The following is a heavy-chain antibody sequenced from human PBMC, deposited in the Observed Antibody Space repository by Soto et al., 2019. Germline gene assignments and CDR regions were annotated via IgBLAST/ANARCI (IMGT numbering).Heavy chain of an antibody. CDR2: IYYSGST. J-gene: IGHJ4*02. D-gene: IGHD2-21*01. CDR1: GGSISSYY. CDR3: ARGYYYADH. Sequence: QVQLQESGPGLVKPSVTLSLTCTVPGGSISSYYWSWIRQPPGKGLQWIGYIYYSGSTNYNPSLSSRVTISVDTAKSQLSLKLSSVTAADKTVYYCARGYYYADHWGQGTPVTAFS. V-gene: IGHV4-59*01.